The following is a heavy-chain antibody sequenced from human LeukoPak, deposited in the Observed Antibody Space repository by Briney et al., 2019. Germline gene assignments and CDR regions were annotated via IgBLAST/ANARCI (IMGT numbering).Heavy chain of an antibody. CDR2: ISGSGGST. V-gene: IGHV3-23*01. Sequence: GGSLRLSCAASGFTFSSYAMSWVRQAPGKGLEWVSAISGSGGSTYYADSVKGRFTISRDNSKNTLYLQMNSLRAEDTAVYYCVKSAIAGYYYYMDVWGKGTTVTVSS. D-gene: IGHD2-21*02. J-gene: IGHJ6*03. CDR3: VKSAIAGYYYYMDV. CDR1: GFTFSSYA.